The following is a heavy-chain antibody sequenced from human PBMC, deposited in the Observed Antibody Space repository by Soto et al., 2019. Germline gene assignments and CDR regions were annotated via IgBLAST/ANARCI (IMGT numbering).Heavy chain of an antibody. CDR1: GFSFSTYN. CDR3: VREDGLVGSNSAVDY. J-gene: IGHJ4*02. Sequence: EVQVMESGGGLVKPGWSLRLYCATSGFSFSTYNMNWVRQAPGKGLERVSSINGRSNYKYYTDSVKGRFAIARDNPKNSLYLQMDSLRVEDTAVYYCVREDGLVGSNSAVDYWGQGTLVTVSS. CDR2: INGRSNYK. V-gene: IGHV3-21*02. D-gene: IGHD1-26*01.